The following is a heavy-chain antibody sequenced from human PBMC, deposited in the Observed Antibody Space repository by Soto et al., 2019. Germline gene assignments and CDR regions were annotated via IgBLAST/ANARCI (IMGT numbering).Heavy chain of an antibody. D-gene: IGHD5-12*01. V-gene: IGHV1-69*01. CDR3: AGRGYGYTGRYWFDP. J-gene: IGHJ5*02. Sequence: QVQLVQSGAEGKKPGSSVKVSCKASGGTFSSYAISWVRQAPGQGLEWMGGIIPIFGTANYAQKFQGRVTITADESTSTAYMELSSLRSEDTAVYYCAGRGYGYTGRYWFDPWGQGTLVTVSS. CDR2: IIPIFGTA. CDR1: GGTFSSYA.